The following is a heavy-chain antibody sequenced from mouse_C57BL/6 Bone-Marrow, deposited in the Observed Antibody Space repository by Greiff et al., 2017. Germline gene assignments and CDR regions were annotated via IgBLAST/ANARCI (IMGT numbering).Heavy chain of an antibody. Sequence: EVKLMESGGGLVQPKGSLKLSCAASGFSFNTYAMNWVRQAPGKGLEWVARIRSKSNNYATYYADSVKDRFTISRDDSESMLYLQMNNLKTEDTAMYYCVRGYYSNYYAMDYWGQGTSVTVSS. V-gene: IGHV10-1*01. J-gene: IGHJ4*01. CDR3: VRGYYSNYYAMDY. D-gene: IGHD2-5*01. CDR1: GFSFNTYA. CDR2: IRSKSNNYAT.